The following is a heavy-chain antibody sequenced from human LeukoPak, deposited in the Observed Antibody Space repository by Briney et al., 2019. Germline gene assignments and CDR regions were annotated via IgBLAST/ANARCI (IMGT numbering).Heavy chain of an antibody. CDR3: ASCTAAAGTGIYYYYGMDV. D-gene: IGHD6-13*01. Sequence: ASVKVSCKASGYTFTSYYMHWVRQAPGQGLEWMGIINPSGGSTSYAQKFQGRVTMTRDTSTSTVYMELSSLRSEDTAVYYCASCTAAAGTGIYYYYGMDVWGQGTTVTVPS. CDR2: INPSGGST. J-gene: IGHJ6*02. CDR1: GYTFTSYY. V-gene: IGHV1-46*01.